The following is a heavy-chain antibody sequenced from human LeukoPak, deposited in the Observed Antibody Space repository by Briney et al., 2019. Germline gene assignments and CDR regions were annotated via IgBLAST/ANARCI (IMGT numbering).Heavy chain of an antibody. Sequence: VSVKVSCKASGYTFTSYDITWVRQAPGQGLEWLGWISVYNGNTNYAQKFQGRVTMTTDTSTSTASMELKSLRSDDTAVYYCARRPFAAPAAFDIWGQGTMVTVSS. D-gene: IGHD2-2*01. CDR3: ARRPFAAPAAFDI. CDR1: GYTFTSYD. CDR2: ISVYNGNT. V-gene: IGHV1-18*01. J-gene: IGHJ3*02.